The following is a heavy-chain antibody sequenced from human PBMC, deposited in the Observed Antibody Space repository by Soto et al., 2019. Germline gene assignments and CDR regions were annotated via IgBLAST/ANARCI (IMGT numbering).Heavy chain of an antibody. V-gene: IGHV1-18*01. CDR1: GYSFDNYG. CDR2: ISPYNGKS. D-gene: IGHD2-8*02. CDR3: ARDYNLCTGYVQP. Sequence: QVLLVQSGGEVKRPGASVKVSCKASGYSFDNYGITWVRQAPGQGLEGMGWISPYNGKSKIPQKLQGRVTMTTDTSTSTAYLELTSLTSDDTAVYYCARDYNLCTGYVQPWGQGSLVTVAS. J-gene: IGHJ5*02.